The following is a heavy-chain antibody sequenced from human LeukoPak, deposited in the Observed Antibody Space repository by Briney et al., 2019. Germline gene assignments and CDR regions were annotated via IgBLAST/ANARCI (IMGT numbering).Heavy chain of an antibody. V-gene: IGHV3-21*01. CDR2: ISSSSRYI. Sequence: PGGSLRLSCAASGFTFSSYSMNWVRQAPGKGLEWVSSISSSSRYIYYADSVKGRFTISRDNAKDSLYLQMNSLRAEDTAVYYCARDQFVFCSGGDCLDSFDIWGQGTMVIVSS. CDR3: ARDQFVFCSGGDCLDSFDI. D-gene: IGHD2-21*02. CDR1: GFTFSSYS. J-gene: IGHJ3*02.